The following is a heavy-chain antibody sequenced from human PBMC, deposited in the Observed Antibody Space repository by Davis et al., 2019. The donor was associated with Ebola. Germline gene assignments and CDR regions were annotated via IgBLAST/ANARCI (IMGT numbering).Heavy chain of an antibody. Sequence: GESLKISCAASGFTFSDYSMNWVRQAPGKGLEWVSTFGTSGDTYYADSVKGRFTISRDNSRNTLYLQMNGLRVEDTAIYYCAKDTSNIWFDIWGQGTMVTVSS. CDR2: FGTSGDT. V-gene: IGHV3-23*01. D-gene: IGHD1-26*01. J-gene: IGHJ3*02. CDR3: AKDTSNIWFDI. CDR1: GFTFSDYS.